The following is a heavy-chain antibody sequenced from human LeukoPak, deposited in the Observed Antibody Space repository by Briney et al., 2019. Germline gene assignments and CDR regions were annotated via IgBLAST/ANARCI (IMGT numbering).Heavy chain of an antibody. CDR1: GYTFTGYY. Sequence: GASVKVSCKASGYTFTGYYMHWVRQAPGQGLEWMGWISPNSGGTNYAQKLQGRVTMTTDTSTSTAYMELRSLRSDDTAVYYCARVDYDILTGYYIPDAFDIWGQGTMVTVSS. J-gene: IGHJ3*02. V-gene: IGHV1-2*02. CDR2: ISPNSGGT. D-gene: IGHD3-9*01. CDR3: ARVDYDILTGYYIPDAFDI.